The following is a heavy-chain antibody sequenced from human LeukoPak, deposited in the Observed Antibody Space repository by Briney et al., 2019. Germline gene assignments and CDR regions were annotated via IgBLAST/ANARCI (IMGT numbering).Heavy chain of an antibody. J-gene: IGHJ6*03. CDR3: ARDDHDFWTGYYYYMDV. V-gene: IGHV3-20*04. D-gene: IGHD3-3*01. CDR2: INWNGGST. CDR1: GFTFDDYG. Sequence: PGGSLRLSCAASGFTFDDYGMSWVRQAPGKGLEWVSGINWNGGSTGYADSVKGRFTISRDNAKNSLYLQMNSLRAEDTALYYCARDDHDFWTGYYYYMDVWGKGTTVTVSS.